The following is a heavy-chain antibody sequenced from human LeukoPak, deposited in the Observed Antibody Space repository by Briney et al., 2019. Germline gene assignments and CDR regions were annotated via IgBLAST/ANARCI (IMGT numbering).Heavy chain of an antibody. D-gene: IGHD3-22*01. J-gene: IGHJ6*03. Sequence: SETLSLTCTVSGGSISSYYWSWIRQPPGKGLEWIGYIYYSGSTNYNPSLKSRVTISVDTSKNQFSLKLSSVTAADTAVYYCAREVTVNYYDSSGYRDYYYYYMDVWGKGTTVTVSS. CDR3: AREVTVNYYDSSGYRDYYYYYMDV. CDR1: GGSISSYY. CDR2: IYYSGST. V-gene: IGHV4-59*01.